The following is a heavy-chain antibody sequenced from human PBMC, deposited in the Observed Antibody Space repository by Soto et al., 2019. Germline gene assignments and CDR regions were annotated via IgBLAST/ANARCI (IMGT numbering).Heavy chain of an antibody. J-gene: IGHJ4*02. Sequence: GGSLRLSCAASGFTFSSYSMNWVRQAPGKGLEWVSYISSSSSTIYYADSVKGRFTISRDNAKNSLYLQMNSLRAEDTAVYYCARGLYGDYVFFDYWGQGTLVTV. D-gene: IGHD4-17*01. CDR3: ARGLYGDYVFFDY. CDR1: GFTFSSYS. V-gene: IGHV3-48*01. CDR2: ISSSSSTI.